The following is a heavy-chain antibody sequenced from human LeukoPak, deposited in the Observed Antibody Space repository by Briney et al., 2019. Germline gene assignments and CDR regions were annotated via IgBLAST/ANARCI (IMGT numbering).Heavy chain of an antibody. Sequence: GGSLRLSCAASGFSFSSYAMSWVRQAPGEGLEWASAISGSGGISGTGGRTNYADSVKGRFTISRDDSKDTLYLQMNSLRAEDTAVYYCARKGVSVPGVPFDYWGQGTLVTVSS. CDR3: ARKGVSVPGVPFDY. J-gene: IGHJ4*02. CDR2: ISGSGGISGTGGRT. D-gene: IGHD6-19*01. V-gene: IGHV3-23*01. CDR1: GFSFSSYA.